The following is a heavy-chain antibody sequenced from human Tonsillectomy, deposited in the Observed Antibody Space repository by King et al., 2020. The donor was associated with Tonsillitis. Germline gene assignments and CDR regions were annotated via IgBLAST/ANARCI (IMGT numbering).Heavy chain of an antibody. V-gene: IGHV5-51*01. CDR1: GYSFTNYW. CDR3: ARQPGDLRNFDS. CDR2: IYPGDSDT. Sequence: QLVQSGTEVKKPGASLKISCKGSGYSFTNYWIGWVRQMPGKGLEWMGIIYPGDSDTRYSPSFQGQVTMSADNSISTAYLQWSSLKASDTAIYYCARQPGDLRNFDSWGQGALVSVSS. J-gene: IGHJ4*02.